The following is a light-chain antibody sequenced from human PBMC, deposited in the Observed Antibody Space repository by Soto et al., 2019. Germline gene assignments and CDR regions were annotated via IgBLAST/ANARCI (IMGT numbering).Light chain of an antibody. CDR1: QSVSSSY. V-gene: IGKV3-20*01. CDR3: QQYGSSST. J-gene: IGKJ1*01. CDR2: GAS. Sequence: EIVLTQSPGTLSLSPGARAPLSCRASQSVSSSYLAWYQQKPGQAPRLLIYGASSRATGIPDRFSGSGSGTDFTLTISRLEPEDFAVYYCQQYGSSSTFGQGTRWIS.